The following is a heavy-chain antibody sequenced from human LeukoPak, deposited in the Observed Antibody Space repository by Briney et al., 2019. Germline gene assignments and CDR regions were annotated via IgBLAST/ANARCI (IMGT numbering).Heavy chain of an antibody. V-gene: IGHV1-18*04. CDR3: ARESHYYDSSGYHPLLD. CDR1: GYTFTGYY. CDR2: ISAYNGNT. Sequence: ASVKVSCKASGYTFTGYYIHWVRQAPGQGLEWMGWISAYNGNTNYAQKLQGRVTMTTDTSTSTAYMELRSLRSDDTAVYYCARESHYYDSSGYHPLLDWGQGTLVTVSS. J-gene: IGHJ4*02. D-gene: IGHD3-22*01.